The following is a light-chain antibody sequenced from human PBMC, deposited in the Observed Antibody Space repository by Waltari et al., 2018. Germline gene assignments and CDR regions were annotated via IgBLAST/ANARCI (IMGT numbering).Light chain of an antibody. CDR3: QHYVRLPVT. CDR2: GAS. J-gene: IGKJ1*01. CDR1: QSGSRT. Sequence: EIVLTQSPGPLSLSPGESATLSCRSSQSGSRTLAWYQQKPGQAPRLLIYGASTRATGIPERFSGGGSVTDFSLTISRLEPEDFAVYYCQHYVRLPVTFGQGTKVEIK. V-gene: IGKV3-20*01.